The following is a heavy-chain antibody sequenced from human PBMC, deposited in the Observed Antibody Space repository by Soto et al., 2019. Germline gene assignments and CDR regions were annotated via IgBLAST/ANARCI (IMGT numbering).Heavy chain of an antibody. CDR2: FDPEDGET. V-gene: IGHV1-24*01. CDR1: GYTLTELS. J-gene: IGHJ6*02. D-gene: IGHD6-19*01. Sequence: ASVTVSCKVSGYTLTELSMHWVRLAPGKGLEWMGGFDPEDGETIYAQKFQGRVTMTEDTSTDTAYMELSSLRSEDTAVYYCAKDRTKPYTSVWYGGYYYYCMDVWGQGTTVTVSS. CDR3: AKDRTKPYTSVWYGGYYYYCMDV.